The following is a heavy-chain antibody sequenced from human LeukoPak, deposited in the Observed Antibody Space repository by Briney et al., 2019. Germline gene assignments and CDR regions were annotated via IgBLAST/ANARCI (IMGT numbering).Heavy chain of an antibody. CDR2: IYYSGST. D-gene: IGHD3-10*01. CDR1: GGSISSSSYY. CDR3: AGTDGSEYYFDY. J-gene: IGHJ4*02. Sequence: SETLSLTCTVSGGSISSSSYYWGWIRQPPGTGLEWIGSIYYSGSTYYNPSLKSRVTISVDTSKNQFSLKLSSVTAADTAVYYCAGTDGSEYYFDYWGQGTLVTVSS. V-gene: IGHV4-39*07.